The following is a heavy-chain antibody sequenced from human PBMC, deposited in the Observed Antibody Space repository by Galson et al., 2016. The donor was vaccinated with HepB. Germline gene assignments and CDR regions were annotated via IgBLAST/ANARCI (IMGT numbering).Heavy chain of an antibody. CDR2: MSHDGNSQ. D-gene: IGHD3-16*01. Sequence: SLRLSCAASGFTLSNYGMHWVRQAPGKGLEWVALMSHDGNSQYYGDPVRGRFTVSRDISKNTLYLQMNSLSAEDTAVYYCVRDPTWGYGMDVWGQGTTVTVSS. V-gene: IGHV3-30*03. J-gene: IGHJ6*02. CDR3: VRDPTWGYGMDV. CDR1: GFTLSNYG.